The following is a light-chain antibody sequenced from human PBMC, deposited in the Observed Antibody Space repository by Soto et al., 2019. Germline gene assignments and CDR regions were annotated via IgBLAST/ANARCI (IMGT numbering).Light chain of an antibody. CDR1: SSDIGSYDL. Sequence: QSFLTQPASVSGPLGRSIVISCTGSSSDIGSYDLVSWYQQYPGKAPKVVIFEGTKRPSGVSNRFSGSKSGNTASLTISGLQTEDEADYYCCSYAGSRTYVFGAGTKVTVL. J-gene: IGLJ1*01. CDR3: CSYAGSRTYV. CDR2: EGT. V-gene: IGLV2-23*01.